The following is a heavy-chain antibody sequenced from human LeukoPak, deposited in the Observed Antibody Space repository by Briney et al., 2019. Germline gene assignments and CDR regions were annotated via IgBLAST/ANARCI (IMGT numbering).Heavy chain of an antibody. J-gene: IGHJ6*02. Sequence: ASVKVSCKASGYTFTSYGISWLRQAPGQGLEWMGWISAYNGNTNYAQKLQGRVTMTTDTSTSTAYMELRSLRSDDTAVYYCARDGKAVAGRPYYYYYGMDVWGQGTTVTVSS. D-gene: IGHD6-19*01. CDR3: ARDGKAVAGRPYYYYYGMDV. V-gene: IGHV1-18*01. CDR1: GYTFTSYG. CDR2: ISAYNGNT.